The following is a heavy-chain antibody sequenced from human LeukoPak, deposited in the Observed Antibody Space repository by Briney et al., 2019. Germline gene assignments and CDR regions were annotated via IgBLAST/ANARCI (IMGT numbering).Heavy chain of an antibody. D-gene: IGHD2-21*01. CDR2: ISGTGGAT. CDR1: GFSFGHYA. CDR3: VKDPRDTYGTNWFVS. J-gene: IGHJ5*01. Sequence: GGSLRLSCVASGFSFGHYAMSWVRQAPGKGLQWVSQISGTGGATWYAGFARDRFTISRDNSKKTLYLQMSGLRVEDTAMYYCVKDPRDTYGTNWFVSWGQGTLLIVSS. V-gene: IGHV3-23*01.